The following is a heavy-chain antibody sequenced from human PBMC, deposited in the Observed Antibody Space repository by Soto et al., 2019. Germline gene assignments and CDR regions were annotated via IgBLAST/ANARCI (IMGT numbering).Heavy chain of an antibody. D-gene: IGHD2-2*01. V-gene: IGHV4-59*08. J-gene: IGHJ4*02. CDR2: IYNSGST. CDR3: ARHGAGWGWVWVVPAAMWFDY. CDR1: TGSIDNYY. Sequence: SETLSLTCTVSTGSIDNYYWTWIRQPPGKGLEWIGYIYNSGSTNYSPSLKSRVTISLDTSKNQFSLKLSSVTAADTAVYYCARHGAGWGWVWVVPAAMWFDYWGQGTRVTVSS.